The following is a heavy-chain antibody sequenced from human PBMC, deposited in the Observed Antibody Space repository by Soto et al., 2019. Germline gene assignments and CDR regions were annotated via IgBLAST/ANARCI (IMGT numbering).Heavy chain of an antibody. CDR3: AKDLPYDYIWGSYRPSNWFDP. CDR2: ISGSGGST. Sequence: GGSLRLSCAASGFTFSSYAMSWVRQAPGKGLEWVSAISGSGGSTYYADSVKGRFTISRDNSKNTLYLQMNSLRAEDTAVYYCAKDLPYDYIWGSYRPSNWFDPWGQGTLVTVSS. D-gene: IGHD3-16*02. V-gene: IGHV3-23*01. CDR1: GFTFSSYA. J-gene: IGHJ5*02.